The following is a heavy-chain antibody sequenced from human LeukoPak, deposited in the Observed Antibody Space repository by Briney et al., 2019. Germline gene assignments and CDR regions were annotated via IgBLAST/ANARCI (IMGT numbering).Heavy chain of an antibody. Sequence: SETLSLTCTVSGGSISSSSYYWGWIRQPPGKGLEWIGSIYYSGSTYYNPSLKSQVTISVDTSKNQFSLKLSSVTAADTAVYYCARWYDYVWGSYRSDYWGQGTLVTVSS. CDR3: ARWYDYVWGSYRSDY. CDR1: GGSISSSSYY. CDR2: IYYSGST. D-gene: IGHD3-16*02. J-gene: IGHJ4*02. V-gene: IGHV4-39*01.